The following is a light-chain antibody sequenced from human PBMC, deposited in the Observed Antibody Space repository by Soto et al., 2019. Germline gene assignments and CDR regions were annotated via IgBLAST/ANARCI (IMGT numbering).Light chain of an antibody. V-gene: IGLV1-40*01. CDR3: QSYDSSLSGVL. J-gene: IGLJ2*01. CDR2: ANS. Sequence: QLVLTQPPSVSGAPGQRVTISCTGSSSNIGAGADVIWYQQLPGTAPKLLIYANSNRPSGVPDRFSGSKSGTSASLAITGLQAEDEADYYCQSYDSSLSGVLFGGGTKLTVL. CDR1: SSNIGAGAD.